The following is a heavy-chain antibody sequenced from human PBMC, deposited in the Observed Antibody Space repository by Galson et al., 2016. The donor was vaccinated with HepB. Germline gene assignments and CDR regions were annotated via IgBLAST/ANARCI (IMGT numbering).Heavy chain of an antibody. CDR2: INHSGTT. J-gene: IGHJ3*02. CDR3: AGVSGNAFDI. Sequence: TLSLTCSVSAGSISSGGYYWSWIRQHPGKGLEWIGYINHSGTTYYNPPLSSRAAISVDTSKNQFSLEVSSVTAADTAVYYCAGVSGNAFDIWGHGTMVTVSS. CDR1: AGSISSGGYY. V-gene: IGHV4-31*03.